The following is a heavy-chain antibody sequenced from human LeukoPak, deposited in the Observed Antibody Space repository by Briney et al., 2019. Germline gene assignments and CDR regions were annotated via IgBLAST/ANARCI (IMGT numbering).Heavy chain of an antibody. CDR1: GYTFTSYA. CDR3: ARRYSSGYVDY. CDR2: INTNTGNP. V-gene: IGHV7-4-1*02. Sequence: ASVKVSCKASGYTFTSYAMNWVRQAPGQRPEWMGRINTNTGNPTHAQGFTGRFVFSLDTSVTTAYLQISSLKAVDTAMYYCARRYSSGYVDYWGQGTLVTVSS. D-gene: IGHD3-22*01. J-gene: IGHJ4*02.